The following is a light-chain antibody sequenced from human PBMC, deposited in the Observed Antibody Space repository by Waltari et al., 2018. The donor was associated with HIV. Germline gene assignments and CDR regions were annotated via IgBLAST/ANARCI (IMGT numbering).Light chain of an antibody. Sequence: DIVMTQSPDSLAVSLGGRATINCKSSQKILFSSTNKNYLSWFQQRPGQPPRLLIYWASTRESGVPQRFTGSGSGTNFTLTISRLHADDVAVYFCQQYYSTPRTFGQGTKVELK. CDR2: WAS. CDR1: QKILFSSTNKNY. J-gene: IGKJ1*01. V-gene: IGKV4-1*01. CDR3: QQYYSTPRT.